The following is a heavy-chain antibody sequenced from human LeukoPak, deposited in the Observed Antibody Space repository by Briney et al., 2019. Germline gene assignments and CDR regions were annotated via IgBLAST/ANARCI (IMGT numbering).Heavy chain of an antibody. D-gene: IGHD7-27*01. J-gene: IGHJ4*02. V-gene: IGHV3-23*01. CDR1: GFSFSNYV. CDR2: ITDRGGST. CDR3: ARRGDNWGFFDY. Sequence: GGSLRLSCAASGFSFSNYVMNWVRQAPAKGLEWVSSITDRGGSTYLADSVKGRFTISRDNSKNALYLQMNSLRAEDTALYYCARRGDNWGFFDYWGQGTLVTVSS.